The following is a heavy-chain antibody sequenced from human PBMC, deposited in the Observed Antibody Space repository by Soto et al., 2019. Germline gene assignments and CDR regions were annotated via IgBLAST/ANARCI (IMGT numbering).Heavy chain of an antibody. J-gene: IGHJ6*02. V-gene: IGHV3-30-3*01. CDR3: ARDRYYFGSGSESDGMDV. CDR2: ISYDGTNK. Sequence: SGGSLRLSCAASGFNFITYAMYWVRQAPGKGLEWVALISYDGTNKYYADSVEGRFSISRDNSKNTLYLQMNSLRTEDTAVYFCARDRYYFGSGSESDGMDVWGQGTTVTVSS. D-gene: IGHD3-10*01. CDR1: GFNFITYA.